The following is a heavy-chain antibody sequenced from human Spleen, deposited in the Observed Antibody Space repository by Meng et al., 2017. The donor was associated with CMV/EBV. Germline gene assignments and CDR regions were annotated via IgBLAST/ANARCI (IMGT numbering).Heavy chain of an antibody. Sequence: GGSLRLSCATSGFTFSNYAMHWVRQAPGKGLEWVAFIRSAGSNRYYADSVKGRFTISRDNSKNTLYMQMNSLRAEDTAVYYCAIGRYSNYPSPDYWGQGTLVTVSS. J-gene: IGHJ4*02. V-gene: IGHV3-30*02. CDR3: AIGRYSNYPSPDY. D-gene: IGHD4-11*01. CDR2: IRSAGSNR. CDR1: GFTFSNYA.